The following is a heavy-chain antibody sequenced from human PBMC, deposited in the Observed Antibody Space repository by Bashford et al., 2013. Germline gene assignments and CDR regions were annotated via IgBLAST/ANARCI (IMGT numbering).Heavy chain of an antibody. J-gene: IGHJ4*02. CDR1: ILPLYDYA. CDR2: ISWNSGSI. D-gene: IGHD6-19*01. V-gene: IGHV3-9*01. Sequence: GGSVETLLCSLWILPLYDYAMHWVRQAPGKGLEWVSGISWNSGSIGYADSVKGRFTISRDNAKNSLYLQMNSLRAEDTAVYYCAREGVGQWLAYGYFDYWGQGTLVTVSS. CDR3: AREGVGQWLAYGYFDY.